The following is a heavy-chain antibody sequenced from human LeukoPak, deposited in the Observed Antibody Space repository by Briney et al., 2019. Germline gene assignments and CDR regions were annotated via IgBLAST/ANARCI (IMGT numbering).Heavy chain of an antibody. CDR1: GFTFSNHG. V-gene: IGHV3-23*01. CDR3: AKDDAWLQYNY. J-gene: IGHJ4*02. Sequence: GGTLRLSCAASGFTFSNHGMNWVRQAPGKGLEWVSGISGSGDTTYYADSVKGRFTISRDNSKNTLYLQMNSLRVEDTAVFYCAKDDAWLQYNYWGQGTLVTVSS. CDR2: ISGSGDTT. D-gene: IGHD5-24*01.